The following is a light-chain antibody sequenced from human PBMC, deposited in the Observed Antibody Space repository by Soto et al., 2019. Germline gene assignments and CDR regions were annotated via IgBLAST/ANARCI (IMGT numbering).Light chain of an antibody. J-gene: IGKJ2*01. CDR3: LQYSGSSYT. CDR2: DAS. V-gene: IGKV1-5*01. CDR1: QFIDRW. Sequence: DIPMTQSPSTLSASVGDRVTITCRASQFIDRWLAWYQQKPGKAPQYLIFDASSLYGGVPLRFSGSGSGTEFTLTITSLQPDDSATYYCLQYSGSSYTFGQRTRVEIK.